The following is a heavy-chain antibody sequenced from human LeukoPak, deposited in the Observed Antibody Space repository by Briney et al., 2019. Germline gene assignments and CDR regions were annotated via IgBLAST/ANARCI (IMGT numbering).Heavy chain of an antibody. CDR3: AKAHPGFDY. V-gene: IGHV3-21*01. Sequence: GGSLRLSCAASGFTFTRYTMNWVRQALGKGLEWVSSIGSSSTFIYYADSVKGRFTISRDNAKNSLFLQMNSLRADDTAVYYCAKAHPGFDYWGQGTLVTVSS. J-gene: IGHJ4*02. CDR1: GFTFTRYT. CDR2: IGSSSTFI.